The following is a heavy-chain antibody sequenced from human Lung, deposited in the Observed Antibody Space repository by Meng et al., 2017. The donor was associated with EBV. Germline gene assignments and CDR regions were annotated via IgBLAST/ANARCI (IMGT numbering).Heavy chain of an antibody. D-gene: IGHD3-3*01. J-gene: IGHJ4*02. CDR3: ARGKLSGYRYFDY. Sequence: QGHRQGSGPGLVKPSGTLSLTCAVSGGSISSSNWWSWVRQPPGKGLEWIGEIYHSGSTNYNPSLKSRVTISVDKSKNQFSLKLSSVTAADTAVYYCARGKLSGYRYFDYWGQGTLVTVSS. V-gene: IGHV4-4*02. CDR2: IYHSGST. CDR1: GGSISSSNW.